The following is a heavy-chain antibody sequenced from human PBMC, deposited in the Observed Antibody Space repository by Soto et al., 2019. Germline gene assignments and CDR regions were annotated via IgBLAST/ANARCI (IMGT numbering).Heavy chain of an antibody. CDR1: GYSFTSHW. Sequence: GESLKISCKGSGYSFTSHWIGWVRRMPGKGLEWMGIIFPRDSNTRNSPSFYGQVTISADKSNNTAYLQWNSLKASDTATYYCARHSRYASGWIPDSWGPGTQVTVSS. D-gene: IGHD6-19*01. CDR2: IFPRDSNT. CDR3: ARHSRYASGWIPDS. V-gene: IGHV5-51*01. J-gene: IGHJ4*02.